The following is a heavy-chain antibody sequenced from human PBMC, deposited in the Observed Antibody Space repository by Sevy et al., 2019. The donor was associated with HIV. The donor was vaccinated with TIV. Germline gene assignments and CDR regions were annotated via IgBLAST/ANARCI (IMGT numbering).Heavy chain of an antibody. CDR3: ARGDSVLPTGGFDL. J-gene: IGHJ2*01. Sequence: SETLSLTCTVSGGSISSGDYYWTWIRQHPGKGLEWIGYIYYTGSTYYTPPLESRVSISIDTSKNHFSLKLSSVTAADTAVYFCARGDSVLPTGGFDLWGRGTLVTVSS. CDR2: IYYTGST. D-gene: IGHD2-8*02. V-gene: IGHV4-31*03. CDR1: GGSISSGDYY.